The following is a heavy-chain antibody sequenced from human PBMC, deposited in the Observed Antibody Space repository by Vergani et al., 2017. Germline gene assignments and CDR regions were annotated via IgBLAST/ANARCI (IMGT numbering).Heavy chain of an antibody. J-gene: IGHJ4*02. CDR2: IWYDGSNK. Sequence: VQLLESGGGVVQPGRSLRLSCAASGFTFSSYGMHWVRQAPGKGLEWVAVIWYDGSNKYYADSVKGRFTISRDNAKNSLYLQMNSLRAEDTAVYYCARDGDRSSSWHYWGQGTLVTVSS. D-gene: IGHD6-13*01. V-gene: IGHV3-33*01. CDR1: GFTFSSYG. CDR3: ARDGDRSSSWHY.